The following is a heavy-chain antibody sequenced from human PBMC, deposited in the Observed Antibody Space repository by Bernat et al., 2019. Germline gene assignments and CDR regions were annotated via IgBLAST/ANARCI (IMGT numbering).Heavy chain of an antibody. D-gene: IGHD3-9*01. CDR2: ISGRGGST. J-gene: IGHJ4*02. CDR3: AKVGYFDWLLYYFDY. Sequence: EVQLLESGGGLVQPGGSLRLSCAASGFTFSSYAMSWVRQAPGKGREWVSAISGRGGSTYYADSVKGRFTISRDNSKNTLYLQMNSLRAEDTAVYYCAKVGYFDWLLYYFDYWGQGTLVTVSS. V-gene: IGHV3-23*01. CDR1: GFTFSSYA.